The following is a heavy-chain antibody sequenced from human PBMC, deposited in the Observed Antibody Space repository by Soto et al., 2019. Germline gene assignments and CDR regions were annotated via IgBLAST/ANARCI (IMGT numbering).Heavy chain of an antibody. J-gene: IGHJ6*02. CDR1: GVSFNNNG. CDR2: VSPPFRTS. CDR3: ARVLYYGPGSYSPYGMDV. Sequence: QVQLVQSGAEVKKPGSSVKVSCKTSGVSFNNNGIGWVRQAPGHGREWMGGVSPPFRTSNYARKFQGRISITAAASTSTVNMELSSLTSEDTAQYYCARVLYYGPGSYSPYGMDVWGQGTTVTVSS. V-gene: IGHV1-69*01. D-gene: IGHD3-10*01.